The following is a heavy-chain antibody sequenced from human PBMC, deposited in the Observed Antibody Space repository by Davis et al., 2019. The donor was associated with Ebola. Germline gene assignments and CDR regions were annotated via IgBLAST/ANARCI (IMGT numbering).Heavy chain of an antibody. Sequence: MPSETLSLTCAVYGESFSDSLWSWIRQSPGKGLEWIGKISHGGVSEYNPSLKSRVTISVDTSKNQFSLNLRSLSAVDAAVYYCARTAKTSVSASGLGYTYFDPWSQGTLVTVSS. CDR2: ISHGGVS. D-gene: IGHD5-18*01. CDR1: GESFSDSL. CDR3: ARTAKTSVSASGLGYTYFDP. J-gene: IGHJ5*02. V-gene: IGHV4-34*01.